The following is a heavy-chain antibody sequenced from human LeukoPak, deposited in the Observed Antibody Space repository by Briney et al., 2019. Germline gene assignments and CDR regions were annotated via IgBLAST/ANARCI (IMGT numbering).Heavy chain of an antibody. CDR3: ARGNTGTTSVYYYYMDV. V-gene: IGHV4-30-2*01. CDR2: IYHSGST. D-gene: IGHD1-7*01. Sequence: PSQTLSLTCAVSGGSISSGGYSWSWIRQPPGKGLEWIGYIYHSGSTYYNPSLKSRVTISVDTSKNQFSLKLSSVTAADTAVYYCARGNTGTTSVYYYYMDVWGKGTTVTVSS. J-gene: IGHJ6*03. CDR1: GGSISSGGYS.